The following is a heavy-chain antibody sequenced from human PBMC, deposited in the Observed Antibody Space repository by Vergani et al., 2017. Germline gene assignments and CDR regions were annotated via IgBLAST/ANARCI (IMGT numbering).Heavy chain of an antibody. CDR1: GFTVSSNY. Sequence: EVQLVESGGDLIQPGGSLRLSCAASGFTVSSNYMSWVRQAPGKGLEWVSVIYSGGSTYYADSVKGRFTISRDNSKNTLYLQMNSLRAEDTAVYYCARGGIVVVPAASPDISGMGVWGQGTTVTVSS. J-gene: IGHJ6*02. V-gene: IGHV3-53*01. D-gene: IGHD2-2*01. CDR3: ARGGIVVVPAASPDISGMGV. CDR2: IYSGGST.